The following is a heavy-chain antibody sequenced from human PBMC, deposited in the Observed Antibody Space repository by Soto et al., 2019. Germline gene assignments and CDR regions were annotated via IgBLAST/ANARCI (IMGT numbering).Heavy chain of an antibody. CDR3: ARGYGGNFDY. J-gene: IGHJ4*02. CDR1: GDSISSGDYY. V-gene: IGHV4-30-4*01. Sequence: SETLSLTCTVSGDSISSGDYYWSWIRQPPGKGLEWIGYIYYSGNTYYNPSLKRRFTISVDTSKNQFSLQLSSVTAADTAVYYGARGYGGNFDYWGKGTLVPVSS. CDR2: IYYSGNT. D-gene: IGHD1-26*01.